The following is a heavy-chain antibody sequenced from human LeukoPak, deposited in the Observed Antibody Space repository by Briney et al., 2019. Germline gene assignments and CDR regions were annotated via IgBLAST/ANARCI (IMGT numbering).Heavy chain of an antibody. CDR3: ARGSVVDYGDYEGFAFDI. CDR2: INPNSGGT. V-gene: IGHV1-2*02. D-gene: IGHD4-17*01. Sequence: ASVKVSCKASGYTFTGYYMHWVRQAPGQGLEWMGWINPNSGGTNYAQRFQGRVTMTRDTSISTAYMELSRLRSDDTAVYYCARGSVVDYGDYEGFAFDIWGQGTMVTVSS. CDR1: GYTFTGYY. J-gene: IGHJ3*02.